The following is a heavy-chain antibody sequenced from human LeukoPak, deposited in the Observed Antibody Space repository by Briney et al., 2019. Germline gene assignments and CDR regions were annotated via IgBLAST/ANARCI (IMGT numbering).Heavy chain of an antibody. Sequence: SETLSLTCAVYGGSFSGYYWTWIRQPPGEGLEWIGEINHSGSTNYNPSLKSRVTISVGTSKSQFSLKLSSVTTADTAIYFCARRGLRFLESVKYSWFDPWGQGTLVTVSS. CDR3: ARRGLRFLESVKYSWFDP. J-gene: IGHJ5*02. CDR1: GGSFSGYY. CDR2: INHSGST. D-gene: IGHD3-3*01. V-gene: IGHV4-34*01.